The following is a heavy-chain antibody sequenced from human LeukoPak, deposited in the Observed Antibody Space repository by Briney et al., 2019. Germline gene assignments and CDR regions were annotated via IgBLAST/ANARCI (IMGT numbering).Heavy chain of an antibody. V-gene: IGHV3-23*01. J-gene: IGHJ4*02. CDR3: ARDRDNVAGTRGYFDY. Sequence: GGSLRLSCAASGFTFSSYAMSWVRQAPGEGLEWVSAISGSGGSTYYADSVKGRFTISRDNSKNTLYLQMNSLRAEDTALYYCARDRDNVAGTRGYFDYWGQGTLVTVSS. CDR2: ISGSGGST. CDR1: GFTFSSYA. D-gene: IGHD6-19*01.